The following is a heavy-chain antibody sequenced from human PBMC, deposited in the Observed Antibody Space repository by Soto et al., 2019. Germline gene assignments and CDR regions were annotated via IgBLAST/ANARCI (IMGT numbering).Heavy chain of an antibody. Sequence: PSETLSLTCTVSGASISSGDSFWSWIRQPPGKGLEWIAYIYSSGSTYYNPSLKRRVTISVDRSQNHFSLQLTSVTAADTAVYYCARSEATALDFWGHGTLVTVCS. CDR3: ARSEATALDF. CDR2: IYSSGST. J-gene: IGHJ4*01. CDR1: GASISSGDSF. V-gene: IGHV4-30-4*01.